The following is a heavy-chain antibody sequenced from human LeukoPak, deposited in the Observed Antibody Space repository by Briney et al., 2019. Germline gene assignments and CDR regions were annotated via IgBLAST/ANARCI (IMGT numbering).Heavy chain of an antibody. V-gene: IGHV3-30-3*01. CDR3: AREYSSGWPSYYYYGLDV. CDR2: ISYDGSNK. D-gene: IGHD6-19*01. CDR1: GFTFSSYA. J-gene: IGHJ6*02. Sequence: GGSLRLSCAASGFTFSSYAMYWVRRAPGKGLEWVSVISYDGSNKYYADSVKGRFTISRDNSKNTLYLQMNSLRPEDTAVYYCAREYSSGWPSYYYYGLDVWGQGTTVTVS.